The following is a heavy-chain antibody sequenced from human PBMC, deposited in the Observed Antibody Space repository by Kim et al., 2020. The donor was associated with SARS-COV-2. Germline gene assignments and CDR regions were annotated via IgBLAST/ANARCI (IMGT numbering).Heavy chain of an antibody. Sequence: SETLSLTCTVSGGSVSSGSYYWSWIRQPPGKGLEWIGYIYYSGSTNYNPSLKSRVTISVDTSKNQFSLKLSSVTAADTAVYYCARGTYYYDSSGYDADDYWGQGTLVTVSS. CDR1: GGSVSSGSYY. J-gene: IGHJ4*02. CDR3: ARGTYYYDSSGYDADDY. D-gene: IGHD3-22*01. CDR2: IYYSGST. V-gene: IGHV4-61*01.